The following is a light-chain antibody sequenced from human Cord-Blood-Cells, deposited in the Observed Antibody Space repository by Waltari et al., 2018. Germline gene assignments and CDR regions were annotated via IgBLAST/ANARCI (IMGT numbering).Light chain of an antibody. CDR1: QGISSY. CDR2: AAS. J-gene: IGKJ4*01. V-gene: IGKV1-8*01. CDR3: QQYYSYPLT. Sequence: RMTKSPSPLSAPTGDRVPITCRASQGISSYLAWYQQKPGKAPKLLIYAASTLQSGVPSRFSGSGSGTDFTLTISCLQSEDFATYYCQQYYSYPLTFGGGTKVEIK.